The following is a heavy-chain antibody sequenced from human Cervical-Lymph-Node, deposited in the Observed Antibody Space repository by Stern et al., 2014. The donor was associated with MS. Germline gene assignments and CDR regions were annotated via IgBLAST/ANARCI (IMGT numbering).Heavy chain of an antibody. V-gene: IGHV7-4-1*01. CDR1: GYTFTSYA. CDR2: INSNTGNP. J-gene: IGHJ4*02. CDR3: ARDGYYYDSSGYYTEINFDY. Sequence: QVQLVQSGSELKKPGASVKVSCKASGYTFTSYAMNWVRQAPGQGLEWMGWINSNTGNPTYAQGFTGRVLFSLDTSASTAYLQIGSLKAEDTAVYYCARDGYYYDSSGYYTEINFDYWGQGTLVTVSS. D-gene: IGHD3-22*01.